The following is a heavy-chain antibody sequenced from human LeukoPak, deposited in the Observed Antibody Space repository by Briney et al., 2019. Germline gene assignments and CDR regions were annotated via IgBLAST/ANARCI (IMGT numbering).Heavy chain of an antibody. Sequence: SETLSLTCTVSGGSISSYFWSWFRRPPGKGLEWIGRIYTSGSTYYNPSLKSRVTISVDTSKNQFSLKLSSVTAADTAVYYCASTEDPLRYFDGFSPPYYFDYGGQGPLATVSS. CDR3: ASTEDPLRYFDGFSPPYYFDY. CDR2: IYTSGST. CDR1: GGSISSYF. V-gene: IGHV4-4*07. D-gene: IGHD3-9*01. J-gene: IGHJ4*02.